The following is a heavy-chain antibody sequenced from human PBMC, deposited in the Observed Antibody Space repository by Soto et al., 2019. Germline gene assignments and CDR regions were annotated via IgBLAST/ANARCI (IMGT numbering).Heavy chain of an antibody. D-gene: IGHD5-12*01. CDR3: ARGRRWRVATISGYFGL. CDR1: GGSFGGYY. V-gene: IGHV4-34*01. J-gene: IGHJ2*01. Sequence: PSETLSLTCAIYGGSFGGYYWSWNRQPPGKGLVWIGEINHSGSTNYNPSLKSRVTISVDTSKNQFSLKLRSVTAADTAVDYGARGRRWRVATISGYFGLWGRVTRVTVAS. CDR2: INHSGST.